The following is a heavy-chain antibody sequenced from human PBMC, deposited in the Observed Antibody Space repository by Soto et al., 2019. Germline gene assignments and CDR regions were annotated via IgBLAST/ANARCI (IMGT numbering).Heavy chain of an antibody. D-gene: IGHD4-17*01. CDR2: IDPSDSYT. CDR3: ARHLTTVTSDY. J-gene: IGHJ4*02. Sequence: GESLKISCKCSGYSFTIYWISWVRQMPGKGLEWMGRIDPSDSYTNYSPSFQGHVTISADKSISNAYLQWSSLKASDTAMYYCARHLTTVTSDYWGQGTLVTVSS. V-gene: IGHV5-10-1*01. CDR1: GYSFTIYW.